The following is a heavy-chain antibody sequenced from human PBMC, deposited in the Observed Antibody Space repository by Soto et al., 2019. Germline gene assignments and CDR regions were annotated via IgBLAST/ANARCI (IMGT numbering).Heavy chain of an antibody. D-gene: IGHD5-18*01. J-gene: IGHJ4*02. CDR3: ARGGGTAMVDFDY. CDR1: GGSYSGYY. CDR2: INHSGST. V-gene: IGHV4-34*01. Sequence: SETLSLTCAVYGGSYSGYYWSWIRQPPGKGLEWIGEINHSGSTNYNPSLKSRVTISVDTSKNQFSLKLSSVTAADTAVYYCARGGGTAMVDFDYWGQGTLVTVSS.